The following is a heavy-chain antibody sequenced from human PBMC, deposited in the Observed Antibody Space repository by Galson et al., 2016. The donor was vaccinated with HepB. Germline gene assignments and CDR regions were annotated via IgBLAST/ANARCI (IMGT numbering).Heavy chain of an antibody. CDR3: AHHMGKWIDFDH. V-gene: IGHV2-5*01. Sequence: PALVKPTQTLTLTCTFSGFSLTTSAVGVGWIRQPPGKPLEWLALVYWPDDKRYSPSLKSRLTITKDTSKNQVVLTMTNMDPVDTATYYCAHHMGKWIDFDHWGQGILVTVSS. D-gene: IGHD2-2*03. J-gene: IGHJ4*02. CDR2: VYWPDDK. CDR1: GFSLTTSAVG.